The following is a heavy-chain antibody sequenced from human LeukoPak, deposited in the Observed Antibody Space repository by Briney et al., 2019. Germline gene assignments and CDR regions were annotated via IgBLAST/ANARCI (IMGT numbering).Heavy chain of an antibody. J-gene: IGHJ4*02. V-gene: IGHV3-23*01. CDR1: GFTFSSYA. Sequence: PGGSLRLSCAASGFTFSSYAMSWVRQAPGKGLGWVSAISGSGGSTYYADSVKGRFTISRDNSKNTLYLQMNSLRAEDTAVYYCAKDGAITMIVVPFDYWGQGTLVTVSS. CDR2: ISGSGGST. D-gene: IGHD3-22*01. CDR3: AKDGAITMIVVPFDY.